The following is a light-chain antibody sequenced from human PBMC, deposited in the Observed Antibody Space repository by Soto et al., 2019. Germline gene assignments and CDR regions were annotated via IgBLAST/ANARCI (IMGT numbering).Light chain of an antibody. J-gene: IGLJ1*01. Sequence: QSALTQPRSVSGSPGQSVTISCTGTSSDVGGYNYVSWYQQHPGKAPKLMIYDVSKRPSGVPDRFSGSKSGSTASLTISGLQAEDEADYYCCSYAGSYKVFGTGTKLTVL. CDR3: CSYAGSYKV. V-gene: IGLV2-11*01. CDR1: SSDVGGYNY. CDR2: DVS.